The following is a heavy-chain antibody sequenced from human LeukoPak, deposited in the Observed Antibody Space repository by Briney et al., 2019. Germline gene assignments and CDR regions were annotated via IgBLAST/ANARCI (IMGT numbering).Heavy chain of an antibody. J-gene: IGHJ3*02. CDR1: GFTFSTYN. D-gene: IGHD1-26*01. V-gene: IGHV3-21*01. CDR2: ISSSSNYI. Sequence: GGSLRLSCAASGFTFSTYNMNWVRQAPGKGLEWVSSISSSSNYIYYADSVKGRFTISRDNAKNSLYLQMNSLRAEDTDVYYCARDVGASAPDAFDIWGQGTLVTVSS. CDR3: ARDVGASAPDAFDI.